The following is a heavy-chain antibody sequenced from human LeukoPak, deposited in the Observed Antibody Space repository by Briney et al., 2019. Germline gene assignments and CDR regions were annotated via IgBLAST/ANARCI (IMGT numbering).Heavy chain of an antibody. CDR3: ARGNQYYYDSSGYYYIDAFDI. D-gene: IGHD3-22*01. V-gene: IGHV3-7*01. CDR1: GFTFSSYW. CDR2: IKQDGSEK. Sequence: GGSLRLSCAASGFTFSSYWMSWVRQAPGKGLEWVANIKQDGSEKYYVDSVKGRFTISRDSAKNSLYLQMNSRRAEDTAVYYCARGNQYYYDSSGYYYIDAFDIWGKGTMVTVSS. J-gene: IGHJ3*02.